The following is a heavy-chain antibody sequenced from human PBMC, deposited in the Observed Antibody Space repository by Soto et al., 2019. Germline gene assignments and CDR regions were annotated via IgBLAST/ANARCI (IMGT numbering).Heavy chain of an antibody. Sequence: QVQLVQSGAEVKKPGASVKVSCKASGYTFTSFYMHWVRQAPGQGLEWMGIINPSGTTTDYAQKFQGRVTMTRDTSTSTYYMELSSLTSEDTVVYYCAKPQIARHYYYAMEVWGQGTAVTVSS. CDR2: INPSGTTT. CDR1: GYTFTSFY. J-gene: IGHJ6*02. V-gene: IGHV1-46*01. CDR3: AKPQIARHYYYAMEV.